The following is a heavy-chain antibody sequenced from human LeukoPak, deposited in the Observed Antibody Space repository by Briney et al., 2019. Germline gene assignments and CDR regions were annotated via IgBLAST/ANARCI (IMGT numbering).Heavy chain of an antibody. J-gene: IGHJ4*02. CDR1: GGSISSYY. V-gene: IGHV4-59*01. D-gene: IGHD3-3*01. CDR3: ARVSGGSVARLRPYGFLGN. Sequence: PSETLSLTCTVSGGSISSYYWSWVRQPPGKGLEWIGYIYYSGSTNYNPSLTSRVTISVDTSKNQFSLKLSSVTAADTAVYYCARVSGGSVARLRPYGFLGNWGQGTLVTVSS. CDR2: IYYSGST.